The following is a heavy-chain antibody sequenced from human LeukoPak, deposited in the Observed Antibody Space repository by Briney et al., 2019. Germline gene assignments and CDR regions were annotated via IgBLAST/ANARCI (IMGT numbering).Heavy chain of an antibody. J-gene: IGHJ4*02. D-gene: IGHD1-26*01. CDR1: GFTFSSYN. Sequence: GGSLRLSCAASGFTFSSYNMNWVRQAPGKGLEWVSSITSSSSYIYYADSVEGRFTISRDNAKNSLYLQMSNLRAEDTAVYYCARAYRYSGNYGIDYWGQGTLVTVSS. V-gene: IGHV3-21*04. CDR2: ITSSSSYI. CDR3: ARAYRYSGNYGIDY.